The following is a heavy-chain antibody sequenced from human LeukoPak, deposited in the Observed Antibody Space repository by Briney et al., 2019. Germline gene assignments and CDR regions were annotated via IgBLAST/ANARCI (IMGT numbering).Heavy chain of an antibody. CDR2: INPSGGST. V-gene: IGHV1-46*01. J-gene: IGHJ3*02. CDR1: GYTFTSYY. Sequence: ASVKVSCKASGYTFTSYYMHWVRQAPGQGLEWMGIINPSGGSTSYAQKLQGRVTMTTDTSTSTAYMELRSLRSDDTAVYYCARDRAFDIWGQGTMVTVSS. CDR3: ARDRAFDI.